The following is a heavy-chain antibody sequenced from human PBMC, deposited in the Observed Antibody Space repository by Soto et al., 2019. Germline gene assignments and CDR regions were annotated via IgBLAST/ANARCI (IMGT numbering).Heavy chain of an antibody. D-gene: IGHD6-19*01. CDR3: AREVSGSYSTFDS. J-gene: IGHJ4*02. Sequence: QVQLGESGGGLVKPGGSLRLSCAASGFTFSDYYMSWIRQAPGKGLEWISYITSNGRAMSYADSVKGRFTISRDNAANSLYLQMNSLRVEDTAFYYCAREVSGSYSTFDSWGQGILVTVSS. V-gene: IGHV3-11*01. CDR1: GFTFSDYY. CDR2: ITSNGRAM.